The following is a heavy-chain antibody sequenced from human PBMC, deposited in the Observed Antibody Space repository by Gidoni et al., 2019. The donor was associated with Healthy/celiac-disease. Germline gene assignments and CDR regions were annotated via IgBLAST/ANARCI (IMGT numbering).Heavy chain of an antibody. CDR1: GFTFSSYS. Sequence: EVQLVESGGGLVKPGGSLRLSCAASGFTFSSYSMNWVRQAPGKGLEWVSSISSSSSYRYYADSVKGRFTISRDNAKNSLYLQMNSLRAEDTAVYYCALQSYGGYDSSGYYFYYWGQGTLVTVSS. CDR2: ISSSSSYR. J-gene: IGHJ4*02. D-gene: IGHD3-22*01. CDR3: ALQSYGGYDSSGYYFYY. V-gene: IGHV3-21*01.